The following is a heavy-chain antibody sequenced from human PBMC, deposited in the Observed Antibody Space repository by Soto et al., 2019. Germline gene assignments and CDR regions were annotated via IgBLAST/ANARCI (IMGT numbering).Heavy chain of an antibody. CDR1: GFNFKNYG. Sequence: QVQLVESGGGVVQPGMSLRLACAASGFNFKNYGMHWVRQGPGKGLEWVALLWNDGKNRYYADSVQGRVTISRDNSKNTVYLQLNSLRVDDTAVYQCARDPGRGEPPFDYWGQGTLVTVSS. CDR3: ARDPGRGEPPFDY. D-gene: IGHD3-10*01. CDR2: LWNDGKNR. J-gene: IGHJ4*02. V-gene: IGHV3-33*01.